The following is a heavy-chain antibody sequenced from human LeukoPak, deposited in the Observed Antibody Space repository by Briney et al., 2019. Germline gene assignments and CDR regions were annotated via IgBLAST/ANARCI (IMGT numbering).Heavy chain of an antibody. CDR1: GVSICSSNSY. J-gene: IGHJ4*02. Sequence: SETLSLTCTVSGVSICSSNSYWGWIRQPPGMGLEWIGSIYYTGNTYYNASLKSQVSISVDMSKNQFSLKLSSVTAADTAVYYCARRHTGDPFDYWGQGALVTVSS. CDR2: IYYTGNT. D-gene: IGHD3-16*01. V-gene: IGHV4-39*07. CDR3: ARRHTGDPFDY.